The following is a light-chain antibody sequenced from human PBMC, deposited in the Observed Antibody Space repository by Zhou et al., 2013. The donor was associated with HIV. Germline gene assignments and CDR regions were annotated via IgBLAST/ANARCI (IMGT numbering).Light chain of an antibody. CDR1: QSISSS. J-gene: IGKJ2*01. Sequence: DIQMTQSPSSLSASVGDRVTITCRASQSISSSLNWYQQKPGTAPKLLMYAASSLQIGVPLRFSGSGSGTDFTLSISSLQPEDFATYYCQQSYSTPYTFGQGTKLEI. CDR2: AAS. CDR3: QQSYSTPYT. V-gene: IGKV1-39*01.